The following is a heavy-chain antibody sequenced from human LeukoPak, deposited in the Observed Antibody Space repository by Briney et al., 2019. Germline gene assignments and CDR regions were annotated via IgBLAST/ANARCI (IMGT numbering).Heavy chain of an antibody. J-gene: IGHJ5*02. Sequence: SETLSLTCAVYGGSFSGYYWSWIRQPPGKGLEWIGEINHSGSTNYNPSLKSRVTISVDTSKNQFSLKLNSVTAADTAVYYFARVDGSCSGGSCPSGNWFDPWGQGTLVTVSS. V-gene: IGHV4-34*01. CDR2: INHSGST. CDR3: ARVDGSCSGGSCPSGNWFDP. CDR1: GGSFSGYY. D-gene: IGHD2-15*01.